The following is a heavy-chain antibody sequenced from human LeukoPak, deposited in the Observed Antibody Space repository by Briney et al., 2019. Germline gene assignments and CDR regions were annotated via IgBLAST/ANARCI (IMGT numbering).Heavy chain of an antibody. D-gene: IGHD5-18*01. CDR1: GGSFSGYY. Sequence: SETLSLTCAVYGGSFSGYYWSWIRQPPGKGLEWIGEINHSGSTNYNPSLKSRVTISVDTSKNQFSLKLSSVTAADTAVYYCARMGYPGYDWGQGTLVTVSS. J-gene: IGHJ1*01. V-gene: IGHV4-34*01. CDR2: INHSGST. CDR3: ARMGYPGYD.